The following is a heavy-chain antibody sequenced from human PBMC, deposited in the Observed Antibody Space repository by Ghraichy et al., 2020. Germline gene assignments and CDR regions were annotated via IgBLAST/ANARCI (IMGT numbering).Heavy chain of an antibody. V-gene: IGHV5-51*01. D-gene: IGHD2-15*01. CDR3: ARLDRADIVVVVANHYFDY. CDR1: GYSFTSYW. Sequence: GESLNISCKGSGYSFTSYWIGWVRQMPGKGLEWMGIIYPGDSDTRYSPSFQGQVTISADKSISTAYLQWSSLKASDTAMYYCARLDRADIVVVVANHYFDYWGQGTLVTVSS. J-gene: IGHJ4*02. CDR2: IYPGDSDT.